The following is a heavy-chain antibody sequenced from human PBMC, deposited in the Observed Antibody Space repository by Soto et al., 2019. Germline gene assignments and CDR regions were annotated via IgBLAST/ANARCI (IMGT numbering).Heavy chain of an antibody. Sequence: EVQLLESGGGLVQPGGSLRLSCAASGFTFSSYAMSWVRQAPGKGLEWVSAISGSGGSTYYADSVKGRFTISRDNSKNTLYLQMNSLRAEDTAVYYCARGRGYCSSTSCPRHGMDVWGQGTTVTVSS. CDR2: ISGSGGST. D-gene: IGHD2-2*01. CDR1: GFTFSSYA. J-gene: IGHJ6*02. V-gene: IGHV3-23*01. CDR3: ARGRGYCSSTSCPRHGMDV.